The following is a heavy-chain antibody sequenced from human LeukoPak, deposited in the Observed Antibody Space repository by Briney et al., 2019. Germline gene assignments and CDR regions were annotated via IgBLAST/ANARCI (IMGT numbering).Heavy chain of an antibody. CDR1: GGPLRSGGFP. CDR2: IYHSGST. V-gene: IGHV4-30-2*01. J-gene: IGHJ4*02. D-gene: IGHD4-17*01. CDR3: ARGGSYGDYVFDY. Sequence: PLQTLSLTCAVSGGPLRSGGFPWSWIRPPPGKGPGGIGYIYHSGSTYYNPSLKSRVTISVDRSKNQFSLKLSSVTAADTAVYYCARGGSYGDYVFDYWGQGTLVTVSS.